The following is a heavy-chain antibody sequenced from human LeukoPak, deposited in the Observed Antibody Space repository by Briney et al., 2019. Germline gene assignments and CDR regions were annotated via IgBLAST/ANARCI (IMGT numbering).Heavy chain of an antibody. CDR3: ARAPSQGLATYDY. CDR2: IIPILGIA. Sequence: SVKVSCKASGYTFTGYYMHWVRQAPGQGLEWMGRIIPILGIANYAQKFQGRVTITADKSTSTAYMELSSLRSEDTAVYYCARAPSQGLATYDYWGQGTLVTVSS. CDR1: GYTFTGYY. D-gene: IGHD6-19*01. J-gene: IGHJ4*02. V-gene: IGHV1-69*04.